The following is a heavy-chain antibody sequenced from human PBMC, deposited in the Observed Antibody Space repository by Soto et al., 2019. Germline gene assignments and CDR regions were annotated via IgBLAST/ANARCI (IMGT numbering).Heavy chain of an antibody. V-gene: IGHV3-30-3*01. J-gene: IGHJ3*02. CDR2: ISYDGSNK. CDR1: GFTFSSYA. Sequence: GGSLRLSFAASGFTFSSYAMHWVRQAPGKGLEWVAVISYDGSNKYYADSVKGRFTISRDNSKNTLYLQMNSLRAEDTAVYYCESQRVVAPSDAFDIWGQGTMVTVSS. D-gene: IGHD3-22*01. CDR3: ESQRVVAPSDAFDI.